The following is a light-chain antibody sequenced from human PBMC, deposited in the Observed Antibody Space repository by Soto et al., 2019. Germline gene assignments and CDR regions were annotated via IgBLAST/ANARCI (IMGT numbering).Light chain of an antibody. V-gene: IGKV1-9*01. CDR2: AAS. CDR1: QGISSY. J-gene: IGKJ4*01. CDR3: QQLNNYPTAT. Sequence: LLTQSPSSLSASVGDRVTITCRASQGISSYLAWYQQKPGKAPKLLIYAASTLQSRAPSRFSGSGCATDFTLTISSLLPEDVATYYCQQLNNYPTATFGGGTKVEIK.